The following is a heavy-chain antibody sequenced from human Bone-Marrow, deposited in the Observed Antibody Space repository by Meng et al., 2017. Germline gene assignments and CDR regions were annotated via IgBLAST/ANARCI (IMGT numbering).Heavy chain of an antibody. CDR2: IYHSGST. D-gene: IGHD5-24*01. J-gene: IGHJ4*02. CDR3: ASGGGFFDY. V-gene: IGHV4-4*02. CDR1: GGSISSSTW. Sequence: QVHLQESGPGLVKPSGTLSLTCAVSGGSISSSTWWSWVRQPPGKGLEWIGDIYHSGSTNYKPSLKSRVTISPDKSNNQFSLKLSSVTAADTAVYYCASGGGFFDYWGQGALVTVSS.